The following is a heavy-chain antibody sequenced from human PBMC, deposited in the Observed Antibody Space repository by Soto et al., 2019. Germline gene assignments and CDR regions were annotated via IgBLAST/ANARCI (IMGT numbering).Heavy chain of an antibody. V-gene: IGHV4-39*01. D-gene: IGHD3-10*01. Sequence: PSETLSLTCTVSGGSISSSSYYWGWIRQPPGKGLEWIGSIYYSGSTYYNPSLKSRVTISVDTSKNQFSLKLSSVTAADTAVYYCARSGWFGELYFDYWGQGTLVTVSS. CDR3: ARSGWFGELYFDY. CDR2: IYYSGST. CDR1: GGSISSSSYY. J-gene: IGHJ4*02.